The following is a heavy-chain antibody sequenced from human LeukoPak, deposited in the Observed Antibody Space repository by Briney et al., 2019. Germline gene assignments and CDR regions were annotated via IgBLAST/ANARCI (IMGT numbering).Heavy chain of an antibody. CDR2: IDWDDDK. Sequence: SGPTLVNPTQTLTLTCTFSGFSLSTSGMCVSWIRQPPGKALEWLARIDWDDDKYYSTSLKTRLTISKDTSKNQVVLTMTNMDPVDTATYYCARSSTVTTRGYYYYGMDVWGQGTLVTVSS. D-gene: IGHD4-17*01. V-gene: IGHV2-70*11. CDR1: GFSLSTSGMC. J-gene: IGHJ6*02. CDR3: ARSSTVTTRGYYYYGMDV.